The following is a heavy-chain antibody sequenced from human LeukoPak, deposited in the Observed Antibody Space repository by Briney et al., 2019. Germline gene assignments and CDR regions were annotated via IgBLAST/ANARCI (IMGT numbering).Heavy chain of an antibody. Sequence: ASVKVSCKASGYSFTGYYMHWVRQAPAQGLEWMGWINPYSGGTNYAQKFQVRGTMTRDTSISTAYMELSRLRSDDTAVYYCARSAESSSWVEFDYWGQRTLVTVSS. V-gene: IGHV1-2*02. CDR1: GYSFTGYY. CDR3: ARSAESSSWVEFDY. D-gene: IGHD6-13*01. CDR2: INPYSGGT. J-gene: IGHJ4*02.